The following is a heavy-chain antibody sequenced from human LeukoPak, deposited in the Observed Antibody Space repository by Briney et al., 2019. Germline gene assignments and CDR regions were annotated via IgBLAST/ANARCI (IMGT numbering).Heavy chain of an antibody. Sequence: GGSLRLSCAASGFTFTTYAMSWVRQAPGKGLEWVSAISNTGDSTYHADSVKGRFTISRDNSKNTLFLQMNSLRAEDTAVYYCAKDNDPRAYSAYDSYDYWGQGTLVTVPS. V-gene: IGHV3-23*01. J-gene: IGHJ4*02. CDR1: GFTFTTYA. CDR2: ISNTGDST. D-gene: IGHD5-12*01. CDR3: AKDNDPRAYSAYDSYDY.